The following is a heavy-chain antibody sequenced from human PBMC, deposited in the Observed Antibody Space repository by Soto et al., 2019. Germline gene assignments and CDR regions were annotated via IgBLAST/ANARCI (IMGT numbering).Heavy chain of an antibody. Sequence: EVQLLESGGVLVQPGGSLRLSCAASGFTFSTYAMTWVRQAPGKGLEWVSSISGSGGRTYYADSVKGRFTISRDNSKSTLYLQTNSLRAEDTAVYYCAKAGDYHGSESYFPLDYWGQGTLVPVSS. CDR1: GFTFSTYA. J-gene: IGHJ4*02. CDR3: AKAGDYHGSESYFPLDY. CDR2: ISGSGGRT. V-gene: IGHV3-23*01. D-gene: IGHD3-10*01.